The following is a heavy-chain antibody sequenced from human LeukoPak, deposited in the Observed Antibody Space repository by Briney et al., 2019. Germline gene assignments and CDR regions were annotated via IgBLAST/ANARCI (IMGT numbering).Heavy chain of an antibody. D-gene: IGHD6-19*01. V-gene: IGHV4-61*02. CDR3: ARVGSSGWYEGANWFDP. CDR1: GGSISSGSYY. Sequence: PSETLSLTCTVSGGSISSGSYYWSWIRQPAGKGLEWIGRIYTSGSTNYNPSLKSRVTISVDTSKNQFPLKLSSVTAADTAVYYCARVGSSGWYEGANWFDPWGQGTLVTVSS. J-gene: IGHJ5*02. CDR2: IYTSGST.